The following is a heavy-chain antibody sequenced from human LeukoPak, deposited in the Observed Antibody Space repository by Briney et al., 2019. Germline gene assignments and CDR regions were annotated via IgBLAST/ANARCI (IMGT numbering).Heavy chain of an antibody. Sequence: SETLSLTCTVSGGSISSYYWSWIRQPPGKGLGWIGYIYHSGSTYYNPSLKSRVTISVDRSKNQFSLKLSSVTAADTAVYYCAREAVVVPAAPGWFDPWGQGTLVTVSS. CDR3: AREAVVVPAAPGWFDP. D-gene: IGHD2-2*01. V-gene: IGHV4-59*12. CDR2: IYHSGST. CDR1: GGSISSYY. J-gene: IGHJ5*02.